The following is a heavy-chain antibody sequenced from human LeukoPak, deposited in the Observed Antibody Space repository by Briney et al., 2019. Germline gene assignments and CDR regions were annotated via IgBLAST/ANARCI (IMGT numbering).Heavy chain of an antibody. J-gene: IGHJ4*02. CDR1: GGSISSGDYY. CDR3: ARAKRGLDY. CDR2: IYYSGST. Sequence: SETLSLTCTVSGGSISSGDYYWSWIRQPPGKGLEWIGYIYYSGSTYYNPSLKSRVTISLDTSKTQFSLKLSSVTAADTAVYYCARAKRGLDYWGQGTLVTVSS. D-gene: IGHD3-10*01. V-gene: IGHV4-30-4*01.